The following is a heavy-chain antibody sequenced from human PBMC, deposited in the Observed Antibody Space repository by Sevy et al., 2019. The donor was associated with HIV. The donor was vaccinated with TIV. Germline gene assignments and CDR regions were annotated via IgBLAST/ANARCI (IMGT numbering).Heavy chain of an antibody. CDR2: VYHSGTT. Sequence: SETLSLTCAVSGGSISSSNWWRGVRQPPGKGLEWIGEVYHSGTTNYNPSIKSRVTMSVDKSKNQFSLKLNSVTAADTAVYYCARWFYYDSSTHYHYYFDSWGQGALVTVSS. V-gene: IGHV4-4*02. CDR3: ARWFYYDSSTHYHYYFDS. CDR1: GGSISSSNW. J-gene: IGHJ4*02. D-gene: IGHD3-22*01.